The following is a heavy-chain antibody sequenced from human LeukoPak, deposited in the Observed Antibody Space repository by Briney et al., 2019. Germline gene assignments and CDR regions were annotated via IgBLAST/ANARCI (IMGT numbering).Heavy chain of an antibody. CDR1: GYTFTGYY. CDR2: INPDSGDT. J-gene: IGHJ5*02. CDR3: TRDLLGGSGTFDP. V-gene: IGHV1-2*02. D-gene: IGHD3-10*01. Sequence: ASVKVSCKASGYTFTGYYLHWVRQAPGQGLEWMGWINPDSGDTNYLQKFPGRVTMTRDTYISTAYMELSRLRSDDTAVYYRTRDLLGGSGTFDPWGQGTLVTVSS.